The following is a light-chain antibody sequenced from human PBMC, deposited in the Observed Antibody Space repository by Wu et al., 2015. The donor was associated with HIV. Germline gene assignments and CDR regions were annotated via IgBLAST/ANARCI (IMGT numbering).Light chain of an antibody. J-gene: IGKJ2*01. CDR1: HDISNN. CDR2: GAW. Sequence: DIQMTQSPSSLSASVGDRVTIRCQASHDISNNLNWYQQKSGKAPKLLIYGAWNLETGVPSKFSGSASGRDFTFTINNLQPEDVATYYCQHCDHLPYIFGQGTRLEI. CDR3: QHCDHLPYI. V-gene: IGKV1-33*01.